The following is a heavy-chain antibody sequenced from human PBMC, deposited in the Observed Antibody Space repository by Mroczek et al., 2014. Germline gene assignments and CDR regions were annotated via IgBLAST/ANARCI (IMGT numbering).Heavy chain of an antibody. V-gene: IGHV4-59*01. J-gene: IGHJ4*02. CDR3: ARGEYSSSSPDY. CDR1: GGSISSYY. D-gene: IGHD6-6*01. Sequence: QVQLQQWGPGLVKPSETLSLTCTVSGGSISSYYWSWIRQPPGKGLEWIGYIYYSGSTNYNPSLKSRVTISVDTSKNQFSLKLSSVTAADTAVYYCARGEYSSSSPDYWGQGTLVTVSS. CDR2: IYYSGST.